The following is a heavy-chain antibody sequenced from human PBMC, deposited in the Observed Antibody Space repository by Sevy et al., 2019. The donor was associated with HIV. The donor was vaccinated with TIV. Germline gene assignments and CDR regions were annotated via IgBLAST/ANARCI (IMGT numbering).Heavy chain of an antibody. CDR1: GFTFNTYA. J-gene: IGHJ4*02. D-gene: IGHD5-18*01. V-gene: IGHV3-30-3*01. CDR3: ARGKSGYGYALNY. Sequence: GGSLRLSCAASGFTFNTYAMHWVRQAPGKGLDWLTFISYDGGNKYYADSVKGRFTISRDNSKSMVYLQMNSLRAEDTALYYCARGKSGYGYALNYWGQGTLVTVSS. CDR2: ISYDGGNK.